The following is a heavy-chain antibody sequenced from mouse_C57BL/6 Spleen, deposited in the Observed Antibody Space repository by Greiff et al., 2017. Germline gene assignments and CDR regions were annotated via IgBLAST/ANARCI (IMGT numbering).Heavy chain of an antibody. Sequence: VQLQESGPELVKPGASVKLSCKASGYTFTSYDINWVKQRPGQGLEWIGWIYPRDGSTKYNEKFKGKATLTVDTSSSTAYMELHSLTSEDSAVYFCARKVYDGYYDWYFDVWGTGTTVTVSS. CDR3: ARKVYDGYYDWYFDV. V-gene: IGHV1-85*01. CDR1: GYTFTSYD. J-gene: IGHJ1*03. CDR2: IYPRDGST. D-gene: IGHD2-3*01.